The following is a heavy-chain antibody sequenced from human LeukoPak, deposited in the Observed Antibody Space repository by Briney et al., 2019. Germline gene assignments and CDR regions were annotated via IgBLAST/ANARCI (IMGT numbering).Heavy chain of an antibody. J-gene: IGHJ6*03. CDR2: IYYSGST. CDR1: GGSISSSSYY. Sequence: SESLSLTCTVSGGSISSSSYYWGWIRQPPGKGLEWIGNIYYSGSTYYNSSLKSRVTISVDTSKNQFSLKLSSVTAADTAVYYCAREHDYYDSSGYSYYYYMDVWGKGTTVTVSS. CDR3: AREHDYYDSSGYSYYYYMDV. D-gene: IGHD3-22*01. V-gene: IGHV4-39*07.